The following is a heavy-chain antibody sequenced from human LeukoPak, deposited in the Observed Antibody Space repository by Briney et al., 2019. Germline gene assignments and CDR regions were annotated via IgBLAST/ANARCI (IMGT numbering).Heavy chain of an antibody. CDR2: IYYSGST. CDR3: ARHRGSHSSSWYRDYYYYYYMDV. J-gene: IGHJ6*03. CDR1: GGSISSSSYY. Sequence: PSETLSLTCTVSGGSISSSSYYWGWIRQPPGKGLGWIGSIYYSGSTYYNPSLKSRVTISVDTSKNQFSLKLSSVTAADTAVYYCARHRGSHSSSWYRDYYYYYYMDVWGKGTTVTISS. D-gene: IGHD6-13*01. V-gene: IGHV4-39*01.